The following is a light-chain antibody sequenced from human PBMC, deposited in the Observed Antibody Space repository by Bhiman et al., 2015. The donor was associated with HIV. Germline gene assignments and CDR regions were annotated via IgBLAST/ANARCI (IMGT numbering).Light chain of an antibody. V-gene: IGLV3-1*01. Sequence: SSALTQPPSVSVSPGQTANITCSGDGLGSTHTSWYRQRLGQSPVLVLYQGVKRPSGIPERFFGSNSGNTATLTHPSRPRPVDEADYYCQAWDDRPVFGGGTKLTVL. CDR1: GLGSTH. J-gene: IGLJ2*01. CDR3: QAWDDRPV. CDR2: QGV.